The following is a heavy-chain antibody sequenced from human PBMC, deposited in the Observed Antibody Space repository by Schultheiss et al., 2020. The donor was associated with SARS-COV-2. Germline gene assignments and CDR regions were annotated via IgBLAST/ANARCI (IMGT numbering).Heavy chain of an antibody. CDR3: ARDYCSGGSCYGRDYYGMDV. CDR2: ISSSSSTI. V-gene: IGHV3-48*04. D-gene: IGHD2-15*01. Sequence: LKISCAASGFTFSSYGMHWVRQAPGKGLEWVSYISSSSSTIYYADSVKGRFTISRDNAKNSLYLQMNSLRAGDTAVYYCARDYCSGGSCYGRDYYGMDVWGQGTTVTVSS. CDR1: GFTFSSYG. J-gene: IGHJ6*02.